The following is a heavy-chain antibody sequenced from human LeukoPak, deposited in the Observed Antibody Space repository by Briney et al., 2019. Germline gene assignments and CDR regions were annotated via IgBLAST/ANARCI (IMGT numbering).Heavy chain of an antibody. CDR3: VKGFVHPTYYFDY. CDR2: ITGSGDGT. CDR1: GFTFSSYA. J-gene: IGHJ4*02. V-gene: IGHV3-23*01. D-gene: IGHD3-10*01. Sequence: GGSLRLSCAASGFTFSSYAMMWVRQAPGKRLEWISSITGSGDGTYYADSVRGRSTISRDNSDNTLYLQVNSLRAEDTAVYFCVKGFVHPTYYFDYWGQGTLVTVSS.